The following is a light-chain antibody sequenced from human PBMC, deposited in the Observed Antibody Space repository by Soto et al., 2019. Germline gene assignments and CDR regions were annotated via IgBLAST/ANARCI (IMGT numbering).Light chain of an antibody. V-gene: IGKV3-15*01. CDR3: QQYNNWPMCT. J-gene: IGKJ1*01. Sequence: EIVITQSPATLSVSPGERAPLSCRASQSITRNLAWYQQSPGQAPSLLIYGASTRATGLPARFSGSGSGTEFTLTINSLQSEDFAVYYCQQYNNWPMCTFGQGTKVDIK. CDR2: GAS. CDR1: QSITRN.